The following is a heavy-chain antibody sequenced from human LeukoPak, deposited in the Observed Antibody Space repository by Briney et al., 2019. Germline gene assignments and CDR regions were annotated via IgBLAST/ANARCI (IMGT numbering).Heavy chain of an antibody. Sequence: GGSLRLSCIVSGFTLSSYEMSWVRQAPGKGLEWVSATSGSGGSTYYADSVKGRFTISRDNSKNTLYLQMNSLRAEDTAVYYCAKSKQWLFRPYFDYWGQGTLVTVSS. V-gene: IGHV3-23*01. CDR1: GFTLSSYE. CDR3: AKSKQWLFRPYFDY. D-gene: IGHD6-19*01. J-gene: IGHJ4*02. CDR2: TSGSGGST.